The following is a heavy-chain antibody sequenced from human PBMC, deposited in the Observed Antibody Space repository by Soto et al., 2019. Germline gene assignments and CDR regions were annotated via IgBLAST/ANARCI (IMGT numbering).Heavy chain of an antibody. CDR1: GYTFTSYD. V-gene: IGHV1-8*01. CDR3: ARDPAENYDFWSGYVDAFDI. Sequence: ASVKVSCKASGYTFTSYDINWVRQATGQGLEWMGWMNPNSGNTGYAQKFQGRVTMTRNTSISTAYMELSSLRSEDTAVYYCARDPAENYDFWSGYVDAFDIWAKGQWSPSPQ. D-gene: IGHD3-3*01. CDR2: MNPNSGNT. J-gene: IGHJ3*02.